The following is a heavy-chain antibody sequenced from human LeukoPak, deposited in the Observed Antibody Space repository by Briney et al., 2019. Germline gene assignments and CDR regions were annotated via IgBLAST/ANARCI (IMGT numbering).Heavy chain of an antibody. CDR1: GFMFSNSD. CDR3: AKATGYWW. J-gene: IGHJ4*02. CDR2: ISRPGFST. Sequence: GGALRLSCADSGFMFSNSDMGWGREAPGRGLEWVSHISRPGFSTFYADSVKGGFTISRDNAKKSLCLQMNSLRAEDTAVYYCAKATGYWWWGPGTLVTASS. V-gene: IGHV3-23*01. D-gene: IGHD2-8*02.